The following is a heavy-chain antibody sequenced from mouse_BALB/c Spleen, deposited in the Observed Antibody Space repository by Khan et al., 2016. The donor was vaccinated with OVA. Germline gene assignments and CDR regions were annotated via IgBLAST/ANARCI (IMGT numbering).Heavy chain of an antibody. Sequence: EVELVESGGDLVKPGGSLKLSCAASGFTFSTYGMSWVRQAPDKRLEWVATVSTGGSYTYYPDSVKGRFTISRDNAKNTLYLQMSGLRSEDTAMFDVKRLAYDYDREGFAYWGQGTMVTVSA. J-gene: IGHJ3*01. CDR2: VSTGGSYT. D-gene: IGHD1-1*01. CDR1: GFTFSTYG. CDR3: KRLAYDYDREGFAY. V-gene: IGHV5-6*01.